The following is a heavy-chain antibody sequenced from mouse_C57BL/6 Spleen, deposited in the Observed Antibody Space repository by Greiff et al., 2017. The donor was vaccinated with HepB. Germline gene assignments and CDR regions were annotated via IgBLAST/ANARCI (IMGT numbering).Heavy chain of an antibody. Sequence: QVQLKESGPELVKPGASVKISCKASGYAFSSSWMNWVKQRPGKGLEWIGRIYPGDGDTNYNGKFKGKATLTADKSSSTAYMQLSSLTSEDSAVYVCAREGQLRLLDYWGQGTTLTVSS. CDR3: AREGQLRLLDY. J-gene: IGHJ2*01. CDR2: IYPGDGDT. CDR1: GYAFSSSW. D-gene: IGHD3-2*02. V-gene: IGHV1-82*01.